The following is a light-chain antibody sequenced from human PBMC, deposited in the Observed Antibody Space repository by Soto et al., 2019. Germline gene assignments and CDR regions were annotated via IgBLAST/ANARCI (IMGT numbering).Light chain of an antibody. CDR3: QQYHSYFT. J-gene: IGKJ5*01. V-gene: IGKV1-5*03. CDR2: KAS. Sequence: DIEMTQSPSTLPASVGDRVTITCRASQSLSSLLAWYQQKPGKAPKLLIYKASSLESGVPSSFSGSGSGTEFTLTISRLKPDDFATYYCQQYHSYFTFGQGTRLEI. CDR1: QSLSSL.